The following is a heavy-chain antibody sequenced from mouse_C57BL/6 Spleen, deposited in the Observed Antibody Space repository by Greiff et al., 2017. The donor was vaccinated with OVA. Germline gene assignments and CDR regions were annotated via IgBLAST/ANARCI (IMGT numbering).Heavy chain of an antibody. Sequence: EVMLVESGGGLVKPGGSPKLSCAASGFTFSDYGMHWVRQAPEKGLEWVAYISSGSSTIYYADTVKGRFTISRDNAKNTLFLQMTSLRSEDTAMYYCARGGITTVVAPYAMDYWGQGTSVTVSS. CDR3: ARGGITTVVAPYAMDY. V-gene: IGHV5-17*01. D-gene: IGHD1-1*01. CDR1: GFTFSDYG. CDR2: ISSGSSTI. J-gene: IGHJ4*01.